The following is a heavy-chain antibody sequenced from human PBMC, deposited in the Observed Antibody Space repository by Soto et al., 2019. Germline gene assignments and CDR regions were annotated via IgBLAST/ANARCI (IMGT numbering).Heavy chain of an antibody. D-gene: IGHD3-10*01. J-gene: IGHJ5*02. Sequence: PSETLSLTCAVSGYSISSGYYWGWIRQPPGKGLEWIGSIYHSGSTYYNPSLKSRVTISVDTSKNQFSLKLSSVTAADTAVYYCARDRVPSNWFDPWGQGTLVTVSS. CDR3: ARDRVPSNWFDP. V-gene: IGHV4-38-2*02. CDR2: IYHSGST. CDR1: GYSISSGYY.